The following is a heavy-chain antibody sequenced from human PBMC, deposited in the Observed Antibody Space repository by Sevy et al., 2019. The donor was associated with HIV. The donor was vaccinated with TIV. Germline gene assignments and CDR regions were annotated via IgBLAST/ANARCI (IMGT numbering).Heavy chain of an antibody. D-gene: IGHD3-10*01. CDR2: IKSEIDGGTT. V-gene: IGHV3-15*01. CDR3: TRGIWFGEFSAYYFDS. Sequence: GGSLRLSCAGSGFTFNNAWMSWVRQAPGKGLEWVGRIKSEIDGGTTDYAAPVKGRFTISRDDSKNTLFLQMNSLKTEDTAMYYCTRGIWFGEFSAYYFDSWGQGTLVTVSS. J-gene: IGHJ4*02. CDR1: GFTFNNAW.